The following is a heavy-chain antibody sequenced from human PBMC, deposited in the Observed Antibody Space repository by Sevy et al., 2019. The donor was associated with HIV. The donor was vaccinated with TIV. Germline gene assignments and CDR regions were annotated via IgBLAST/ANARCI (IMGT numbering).Heavy chain of an antibody. V-gene: IGHV3-9*01. D-gene: IGHD2-2*01. J-gene: IGHJ4*02. CDR2: ISWNSGAM. Sequence: GGSLRLSCAASGFTFSDYAMHWVRQVPGKGLEWVSGISWNSGAMGYADSVQGRFTISRDNAKNSLYLQMNSVRAEDTALYYCGRALGYCVISSCYGGAVNDFDHWGQGTMVTVSS. CDR1: GFTFSDYA. CDR3: GRALGYCVISSCYGGAVNDFDH.